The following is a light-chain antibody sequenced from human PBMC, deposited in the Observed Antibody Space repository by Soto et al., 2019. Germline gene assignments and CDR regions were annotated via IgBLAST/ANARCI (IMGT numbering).Light chain of an antibody. CDR2: DTS. V-gene: IGKV3-15*01. CDR1: PGIGDT. Sequence: EVVMPQSPATLSVSPGEGVTLSCRASPGIGDTLAWYQHKPGQTPRLLIYDTSTRATGVPARFSGSGSGTEFTLTISSLQSEDFAVYYCQQCTNWPLTFGGGTKVDIK. CDR3: QQCTNWPLT. J-gene: IGKJ4*01.